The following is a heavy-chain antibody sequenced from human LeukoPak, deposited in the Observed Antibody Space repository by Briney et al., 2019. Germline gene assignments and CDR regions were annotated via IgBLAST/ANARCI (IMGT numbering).Heavy chain of an antibody. CDR1: GGSFSGYY. CDR3: ASLEWLAYFDY. CDR2: INHSGST. V-gene: IGHV4-34*01. Sequence: PSETQSLTCAVYGGSFSGYYWSWIRQPPGKGLEWIGEINHSGSTNYNPSLKSRVTISVDTSKNQFSLKLSSVSAADTAVYYCASLEWLAYFDYWGQGTLVTVSS. J-gene: IGHJ4*02. D-gene: IGHD6-19*01.